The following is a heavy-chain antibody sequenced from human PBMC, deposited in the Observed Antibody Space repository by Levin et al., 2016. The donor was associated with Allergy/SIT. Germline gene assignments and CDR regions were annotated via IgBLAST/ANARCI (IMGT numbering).Heavy chain of an antibody. CDR3: AGSPDCGGDCPQGWFDY. Sequence: WIRQPPGKGLEWIGEINHSGSTNYNPSLKSRVTISVDTSKNQFSLKLSSVTAADTAVYYCAGSPDCGGDCPQGWFDYWGQGTLVTVSS. D-gene: IGHD2-21*02. V-gene: IGHV4-34*01. CDR2: INHSGST. J-gene: IGHJ4*02.